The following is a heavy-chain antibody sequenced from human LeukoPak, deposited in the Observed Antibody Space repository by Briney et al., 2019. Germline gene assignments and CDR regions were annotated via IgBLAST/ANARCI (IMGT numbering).Heavy chain of an antibody. J-gene: IGHJ4*02. D-gene: IGHD6-19*01. V-gene: IGHV4-61*01. CDR1: GASISSGSNY. CDR2: IYYSGST. Sequence: PSETLSLTCSVSGASISSGSNYWGWIRQPLGKTLEWIGYIYYSGSTNYNPSLKSRVTISVDTSKNQFSLKLSSVTAADTAVYYCARGSSGSGWYGDGYFDYWGQGTLVTVSS. CDR3: ARGSSGSGWYGDGYFDY.